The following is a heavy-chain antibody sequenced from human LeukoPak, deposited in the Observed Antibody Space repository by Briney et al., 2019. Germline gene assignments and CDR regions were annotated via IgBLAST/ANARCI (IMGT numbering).Heavy chain of an antibody. Sequence: PSETLSLTCTVSGGSISSYYWSWIRRPPGKGLEWIGYIYYSGSTNYNPSLKSRVTISVDTSKNQFSLKLSSVTAADTAVYYCARISDSGYNSRGAFDIWGQGTMVTVSS. J-gene: IGHJ3*02. CDR2: IYYSGST. CDR3: ARISDSGYNSRGAFDI. V-gene: IGHV4-59*12. D-gene: IGHD3-22*01. CDR1: GGSISSYY.